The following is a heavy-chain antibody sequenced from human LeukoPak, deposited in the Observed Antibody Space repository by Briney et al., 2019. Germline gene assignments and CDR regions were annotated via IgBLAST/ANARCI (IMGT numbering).Heavy chain of an antibody. CDR3: ARATTNYYYHYMDV. J-gene: IGHJ6*03. CDR2: IYPNSGGT. CDR1: AYTFTGYY. D-gene: IGHD4-11*01. Sequence: ASVKVSCKASAYTFTGYYMHWVRQAPGQGLEWMGWIYPNSGGTNYAQEFQGRVTITRDTSASTAYMELSSLRSEDMAVYYCARATTNYYYHYMDVWGKGTTVTVSS. V-gene: IGHV1-2*02.